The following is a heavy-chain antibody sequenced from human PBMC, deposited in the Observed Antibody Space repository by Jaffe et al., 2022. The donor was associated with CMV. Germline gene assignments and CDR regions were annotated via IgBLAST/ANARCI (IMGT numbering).Heavy chain of an antibody. D-gene: IGHD3-9*01. Sequence: EVQLVESGGDLVQPGGSLRLSCVTSGFTFSSTWMNWVRQAPGKGLEWVAYINQDGSERQYVDSVKGRFTISRDNAKNSLFLQMNILRVDDTALYYCARSAGRTGSDVWGQGTMVTVSS. CDR3: ARSAGRTGSDV. V-gene: IGHV3-7*03. CDR1: GFTFSSTW. J-gene: IGHJ3*01. CDR2: INQDGSER.